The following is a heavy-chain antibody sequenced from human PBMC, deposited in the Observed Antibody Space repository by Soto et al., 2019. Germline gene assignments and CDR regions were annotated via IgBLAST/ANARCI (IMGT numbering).Heavy chain of an antibody. V-gene: IGHV4-59*01. CDR2: VDYSGTT. CDR3: ARADMSCAVTYTPFDAFDI. D-gene: IGHD3-16*01. Sequence: QVQLQQSGPGLVKLSETLSLTCSVSGGRIRNYYWNWIRQTPGKGLEWIGYVDYSGTTYYNPSLKSRVTISVDASRNQLSLRLTSVTTDYTAMCYCARADMSCAVTYTPFDAFDIWGQGTMVTVSS. CDR1: GGRIRNYY. J-gene: IGHJ3*02.